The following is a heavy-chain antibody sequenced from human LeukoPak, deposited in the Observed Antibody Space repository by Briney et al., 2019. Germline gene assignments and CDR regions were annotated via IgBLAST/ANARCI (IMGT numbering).Heavy chain of an antibody. CDR2: INPGDGGT. J-gene: IGHJ6*02. D-gene: IGHD5-24*01. CDR3: AREPRKDGHNGMDV. V-gene: IGHV1-46*01. Sequence: ASVKVSCKASGYTFTSYYMHWVRQAPGQGLEWVGIINPGDGGTSYAQKFQGRATMSRDTSTSTVYMELSSLRSEDTALYYCAREPRKDGHNGMDVWGQGTTVTVSS. CDR1: GYTFTSYY.